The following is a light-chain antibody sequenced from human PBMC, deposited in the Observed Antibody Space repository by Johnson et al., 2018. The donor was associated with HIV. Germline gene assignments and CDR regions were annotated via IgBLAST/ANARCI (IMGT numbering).Light chain of an antibody. V-gene: IGLV1-51*02. J-gene: IGLJ1*01. CDR1: SSNIGNNY. Sequence: QSVLTQPPSVSAAPGQKVTISCSGSSSNIGNNYVSWYQQLPGTAPKLLIYENNKRPSGIPDRFSGSRSGTSATLAITGLQTGDEADYYCGAWDSRLSVCVFGPGTKVTVL. CDR2: ENN. CDR3: GAWDSRLSVCV.